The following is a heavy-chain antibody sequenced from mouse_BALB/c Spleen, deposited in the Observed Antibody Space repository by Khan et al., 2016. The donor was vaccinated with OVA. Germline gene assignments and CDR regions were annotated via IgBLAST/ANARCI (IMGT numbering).Heavy chain of an antibody. CDR2: IWAGGST. D-gene: IGHD1-3*01. CDR3: ARLEDI. CDR1: GCSLTSYG. J-gene: IGHJ2*01. V-gene: IGHV2-9*02. Sequence: QVQLKESGPGLVAPSQSLSITCTVSGCSLTSYGVHWVRQPPGKGLEWLGVIWAGGSTHYNSALMSRLSISKDNAKSQVFLKMNSLPTDDTAVYYGARLEDIWGQGTTLTVSS.